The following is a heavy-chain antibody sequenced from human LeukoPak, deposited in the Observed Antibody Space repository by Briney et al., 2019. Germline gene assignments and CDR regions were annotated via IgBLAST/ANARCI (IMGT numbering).Heavy chain of an antibody. CDR3: ARGRQLQSTYYYGSGSQPVDY. D-gene: IGHD3-10*01. Sequence: ASVTVSCKASGYTFTSYYMHWVRQAPGQGLEWMGIINPSGGSTSYAQKFQGRVTMTRDMSTSTVYMELSSLRSEDTAVYYCARGRQLQSTYYYGSGSQPVDYWGQGTLVTVSS. J-gene: IGHJ4*02. V-gene: IGHV1-46*01. CDR2: INPSGGST. CDR1: GYTFTSYY.